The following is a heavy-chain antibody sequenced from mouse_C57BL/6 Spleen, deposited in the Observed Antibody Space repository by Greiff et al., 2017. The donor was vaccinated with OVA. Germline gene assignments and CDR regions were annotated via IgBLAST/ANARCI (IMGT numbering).Heavy chain of an antibody. Sequence: VQLQQSGPELVKPGASVKISCKASGYTFTDYYMNWVKQSHGKSLEWIGDINPNNGGTSYNQKFPCTATLTVDKSSSTAYMELRSLTSEDSAVYYCARGDYYGSSYGYFDVWGTGTTVTVSS. V-gene: IGHV1-26*01. CDR1: GYTFTDYY. CDR2: INPNNGGT. CDR3: ARGDYYGSSYGYFDV. J-gene: IGHJ1*03. D-gene: IGHD1-1*01.